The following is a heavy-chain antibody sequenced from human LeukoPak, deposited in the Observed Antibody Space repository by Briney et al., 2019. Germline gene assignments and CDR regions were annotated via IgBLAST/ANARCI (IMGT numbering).Heavy chain of an antibody. Sequence: SVKVSCKASGGTFSSYAISWVRQAPGQGLEWMGGIIPIFGTANYAQKFQGRVTITADESTSTAYMALSSLRSEDTAVYYCARSSMIVVVITTPYYFDYWGQGTLVTVSS. CDR2: IIPIFGTA. J-gene: IGHJ4*02. V-gene: IGHV1-69*13. CDR3: ARSSMIVVVITTPYYFDY. CDR1: GGTFSSYA. D-gene: IGHD3-22*01.